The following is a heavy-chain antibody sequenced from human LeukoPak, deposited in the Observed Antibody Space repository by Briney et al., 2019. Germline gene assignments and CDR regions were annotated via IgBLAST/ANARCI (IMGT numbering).Heavy chain of an antibody. J-gene: IGHJ4*02. D-gene: IGHD6-19*01. V-gene: IGHV3-9*01. CDR1: GFTFDDYA. Sequence: GGSLRLSCAASGFTFDDYAMHWVRQAPGKGLEWVSGISWNSGSIGYADSVKGRFTISRDNAKNCLYLQMNSLRAEDTALYYCASGIAVAGSFDYWGQGTLVTVSS. CDR3: ASGIAVAGSFDY. CDR2: ISWNSGSI.